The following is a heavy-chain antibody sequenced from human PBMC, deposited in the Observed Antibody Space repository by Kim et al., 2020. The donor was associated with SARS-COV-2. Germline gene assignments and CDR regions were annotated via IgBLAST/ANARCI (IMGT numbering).Heavy chain of an antibody. CDR1: GYTLSGLS. J-gene: IGHJ2*01. V-gene: IGHV1-24*01. CDR2: FDPEDHGA. CDR3: ATASLPHLISGWYFDL. Sequence: ASVKVSCKVSGYTLSGLSLHWVRQAAGKGLEWMGYFDPEDHGAVYAQKFQGRVTMTEDTSTDTAYMELRSLTSEDTAAYYCATASLPHLISGWYFDLWGR. D-gene: IGHD1-26*01.